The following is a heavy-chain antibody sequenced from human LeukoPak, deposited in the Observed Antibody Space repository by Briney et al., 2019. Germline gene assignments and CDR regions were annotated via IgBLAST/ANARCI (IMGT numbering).Heavy chain of an antibody. V-gene: IGHV3-21*01. D-gene: IGHD1-1*01. CDR1: GFTFSSYS. Sequence: PGGSLRLSCAASGFTFSSYSMNWVRQAPGKGLEWVSSISSSSSYIYYADSVKGRFTISRDNARNTLYLQMNSLRVEDTALYFCATAGNCRFDYWGQGTLVTVSS. CDR2: ISSSSSYI. J-gene: IGHJ4*02. CDR3: ATAGNCRFDY.